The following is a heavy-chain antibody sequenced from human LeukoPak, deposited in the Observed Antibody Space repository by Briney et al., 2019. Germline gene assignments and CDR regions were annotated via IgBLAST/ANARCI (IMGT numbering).Heavy chain of an antibody. CDR1: GYTFTSYY. CDR3: ARGIGPYSSGWYRGIYYYYYYGMDV. D-gene: IGHD6-19*01. J-gene: IGHJ6*02. V-gene: IGHV1-2*02. CDR2: INPNSGGT. Sequence: ASVKVSCKASGYTFTSYYMHWVRQAPGQGLEWMGWINPNSGGTNYAQKFQGRVTMTRDTSISTAYMELSRLRSDDTAVYYCARGIGPYSSGWYRGIYYYYYYGMDVWGQGTTVTVSS.